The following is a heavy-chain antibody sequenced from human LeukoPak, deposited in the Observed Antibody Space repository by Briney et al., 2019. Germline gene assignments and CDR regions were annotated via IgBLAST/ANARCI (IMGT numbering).Heavy chain of an antibody. D-gene: IGHD3-9*01. J-gene: IGHJ5*02. CDR2: INHSGST. Sequence: PSETLSLTCAVYGGSFSGYYWSWIRQPPGKGLEWIGEINHSGSTNYNPSLKSRVTISVDTSKNQFSLKLSSATAADTAVYYCARRFLAGLRYFDWLSSPRGWFDPWGQGTLVTVSS. CDR3: ARRFLAGLRYFDWLSSPRGWFDP. CDR1: GGSFSGYY. V-gene: IGHV4-34*01.